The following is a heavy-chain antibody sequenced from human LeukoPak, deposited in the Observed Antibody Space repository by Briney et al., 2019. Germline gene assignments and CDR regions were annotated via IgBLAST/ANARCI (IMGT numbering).Heavy chain of an antibody. CDR3: AADWPLDY. V-gene: IGHV3-66*01. Sequence: PGGSLRLSCAASGFTVSSNDMNWVRQAPGKGLEWVSIIHIGNGTYYADSVKGRFSISRDNSKNTLYLQMNSLRAEDTAVYYCAADWPLDYWGQGTLVTVSS. CDR2: IHIGNGT. J-gene: IGHJ4*02. D-gene: IGHD3/OR15-3a*01. CDR1: GFTVSSND.